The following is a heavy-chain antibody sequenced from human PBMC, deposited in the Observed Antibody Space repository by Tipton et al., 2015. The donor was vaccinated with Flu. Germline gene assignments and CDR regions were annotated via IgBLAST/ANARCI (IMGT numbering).Heavy chain of an antibody. CDR3: ARGRYCSGGSCYSTLNYYYYGMDV. J-gene: IGHJ6*02. Sequence: TLSLTCTVSGDSISSYYWSWIRQPPGKGLEWIGYMYYSGSTKYNPSLKSRVTISVDTSKNQFSLKLSSVTAADTAVYYCARGRYCSGGSCYSTLNYYYYGMDVWGQGTTVTVSS. D-gene: IGHD2-15*01. CDR1: GDSISSYY. CDR2: MYYSGST. V-gene: IGHV4-59*12.